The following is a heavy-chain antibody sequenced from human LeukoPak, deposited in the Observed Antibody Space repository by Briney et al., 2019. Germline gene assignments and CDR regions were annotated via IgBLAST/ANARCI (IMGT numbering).Heavy chain of an antibody. CDR3: ARQGMLSGTTFYFDY. CDR2: IYYSGST. J-gene: IGHJ4*02. CDR1: GSSISSSSYY. V-gene: IGHV4-39*01. D-gene: IGHD1-7*01. Sequence: SETLSLTCTVSGSSISSSSYYWGWIRQPPGKGLEWIGSIYYSGSTYYNPSLKRRVTISVDTSKNQFSLKLSSVTAADTAVYYCARQGMLSGTTFYFDYWGQGTLVTVSS.